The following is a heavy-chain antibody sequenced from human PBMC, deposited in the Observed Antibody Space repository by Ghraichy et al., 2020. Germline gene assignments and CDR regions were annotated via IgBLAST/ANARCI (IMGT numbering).Heavy chain of an antibody. J-gene: IGHJ4*02. CDR2: IYYSGST. CDR1: GGSTSSSSYY. V-gene: IGHV4-39*01. Sequence: SQTLSLTCTVSGGSTSSSSYYWGWIRQPPGKGLEWIGSIYYSGSTYYNPSLKSRVTISVDTSKNQFSLKLSSVTAADTAVYYCSYLPYWGQGTLVTVSS. CDR3: SYLPY.